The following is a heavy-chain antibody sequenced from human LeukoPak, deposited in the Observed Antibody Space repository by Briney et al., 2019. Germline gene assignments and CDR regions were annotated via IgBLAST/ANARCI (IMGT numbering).Heavy chain of an antibody. V-gene: IGHV3-23*01. Sequence: GGSLRLSCAASGFTFSSYVKSWVRQAPGKGLVWVSVIGSDGRTTSYADSVKGRFTTSRDNSKNTVYLKMDSLRPEDTAVYYCAAYYYDSGTSSRGGFDYWGQGAQVTVSS. CDR1: GFTFSSYV. CDR2: IGSDGRTT. J-gene: IGHJ4*02. CDR3: AAYYYDSGTSSRGGFDY. D-gene: IGHD3-10*01.